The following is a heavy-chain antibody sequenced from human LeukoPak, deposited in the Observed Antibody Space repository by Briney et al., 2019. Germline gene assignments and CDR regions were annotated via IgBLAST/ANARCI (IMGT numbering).Heavy chain of an antibody. J-gene: IGHJ4*02. V-gene: IGHV4-61*01. CDR3: AREDSYDLGIIDY. CDR2: IYYSGST. D-gene: IGHD3-22*01. Sequence: SETLSLTCTVSGGSVNSGSYYWSWIRQPPGKGLEWIGYIYYSGSTNYNPSLKSRVTISVDTSKNQFSLKLSSVTAADTAVYYCAREDSYDLGIIDYWGQGTLVTVSS. CDR1: GGSVNSGSYY.